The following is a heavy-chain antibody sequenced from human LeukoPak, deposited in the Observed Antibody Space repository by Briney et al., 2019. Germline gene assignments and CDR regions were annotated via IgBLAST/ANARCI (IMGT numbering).Heavy chain of an antibody. CDR2: INRDGSEK. CDR1: GFPSSGYS. V-gene: IGHV3-7*01. D-gene: IGHD1-1*01. CDR3: ARPGATTGPRCFHDV. Sequence: GGSLRLSCVASGFPSSGYSMTWVRQAAGKGLTWVANINRDGSEKHYVDSVKGRFTISRDNAQNSLYLQMNSLRAEDTAVYYCARPGATTGPRCFHDVWGRGTLVSVSS. J-gene: IGHJ2*01.